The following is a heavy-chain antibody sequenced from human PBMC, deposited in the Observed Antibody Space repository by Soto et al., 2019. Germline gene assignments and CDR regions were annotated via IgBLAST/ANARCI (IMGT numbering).Heavy chain of an antibody. J-gene: IGHJ6*02. CDR2: IIPIFGTA. V-gene: IGHV1-69*12. CDR3: AQCLLGVNYYYGMDV. CDR1: GGTFSSYA. Sequence: QVQLVQSGAKVKKPGSSVKVSCKASGGTFSSYAINWVRQAPGQGLEWMGGIIPIFGTADYAQKFQGRVTITADQSTSTAYMELSSLRSEDTAVYYCAQCLLGVNYYYGMDVWGQGTTVTVSS. D-gene: IGHD3-16*01.